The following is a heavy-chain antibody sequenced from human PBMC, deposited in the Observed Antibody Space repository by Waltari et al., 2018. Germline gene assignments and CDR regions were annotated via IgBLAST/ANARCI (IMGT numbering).Heavy chain of an antibody. V-gene: IGHV3-49*04. J-gene: IGHJ4*02. D-gene: IGHD3-10*01. CDR2: IRSKAYGGTT. CDR3: TATISGNLDY. Sequence: EVRLVESGGGLVQPGRSLRLSCTASGFTFGDYAMSWVRQAPGKGLEWVGFIRSKAYGGTTEYAASVKGRFTISRDDSKSIAYLQMNSLKTEDTAVYYCTATISGNLDYWGQGTLVTVSS. CDR1: GFTFGDYA.